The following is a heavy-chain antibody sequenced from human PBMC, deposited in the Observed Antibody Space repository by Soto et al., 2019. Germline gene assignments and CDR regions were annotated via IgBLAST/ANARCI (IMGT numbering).Heavy chain of an antibody. V-gene: IGHV3-23*01. CDR3: AKGRRAVVVVAANSIY. CDR1: GFTFSSYA. J-gene: IGHJ4*02. Sequence: EVQLLESGGGLVQPGGSLRLSCAASGFTFSSYAMSWVRQAPGKGLEWVSAISGSGGSTYYADSVKGRFTISRDNSENTLYLQMNSLRAEDTAVYYCAKGRRAVVVVAANSIYWGQGTLVTVSS. D-gene: IGHD2-15*01. CDR2: ISGSGGST.